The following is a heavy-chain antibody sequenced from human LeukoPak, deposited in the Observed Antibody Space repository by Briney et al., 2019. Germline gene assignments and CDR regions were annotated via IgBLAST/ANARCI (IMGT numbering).Heavy chain of an antibody. CDR2: IYYSGIT. Sequence: SETLSLTCTVSGGSISSYYWSWIRQPPGKGLEWIGYIYYSGITNYNPSLKSRLIISVDTSKNQFSLKLSSVTAADTAVYYCARAGRWEGRPHAFDIWGQGTMVTVPS. CDR1: GGSISSYY. V-gene: IGHV4-59*01. J-gene: IGHJ3*02. CDR3: ARAGRWEGRPHAFDI. D-gene: IGHD1-14*01.